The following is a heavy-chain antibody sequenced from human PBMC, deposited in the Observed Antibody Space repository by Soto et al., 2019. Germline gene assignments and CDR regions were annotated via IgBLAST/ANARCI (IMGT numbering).Heavy chain of an antibody. CDR2: IIPIFGTA. J-gene: IGHJ6*02. CDR3: ARGPPQYQLLPTALGYGMDV. Sequence: SVKVSCKASGGTFSSYAISWVRQAPGQGLEGMGGIIPIFGTANYAQKFQGRVTITADESTSTAYMELSSLRSEDTAVYYCARGPPQYQLLPTALGYGMDVWGQGTTVTVSS. V-gene: IGHV1-69*13. CDR1: GGTFSSYA. D-gene: IGHD2-2*01.